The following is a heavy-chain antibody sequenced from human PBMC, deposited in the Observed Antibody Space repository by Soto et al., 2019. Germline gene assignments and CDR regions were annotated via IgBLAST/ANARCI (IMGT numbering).Heavy chain of an antibody. CDR2: IYATGST. V-gene: IGHV4-4*07. J-gene: IGHJ4*02. CDR3: ARATYSSTWYIDY. Sequence: SETLSLTCTVAGGPISGYYWNWIRQPAGEGLEWIGRIYATGSTTYNPSLKSRVVMSVDSSENQFYLKPTSVIAADTAVYYCARATYSSTWYIDYWGQGILVTVSS. D-gene: IGHD6-13*01. CDR1: GGPISGYY.